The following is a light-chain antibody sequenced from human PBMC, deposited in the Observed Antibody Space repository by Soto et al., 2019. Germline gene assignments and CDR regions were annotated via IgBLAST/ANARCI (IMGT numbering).Light chain of an antibody. Sequence: DIQMTQSPSTLPASVGDRVTITCRASQSITNRLAWYQQKPGKAPKVLIYDASNLESGVPSRFSGSGFGTPFILTSRSLQADAFATYWCQHYGGMWTFGQGTKVEIK. CDR1: QSITNR. J-gene: IGKJ1*01. CDR3: QHYGGMWT. CDR2: DAS. V-gene: IGKV1-5*01.